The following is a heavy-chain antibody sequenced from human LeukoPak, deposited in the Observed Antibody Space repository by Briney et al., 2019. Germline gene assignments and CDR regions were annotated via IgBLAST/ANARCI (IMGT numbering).Heavy chain of an antibody. Sequence: KPSETPSLTCTVPGGPLSSGSYYWSWIPPPPGKGLGGIGYIYYSGSTNYNPSLKSRVTISVDTSKNQFSLKLSSVTAADTAVYYCARVLATVTTGGMDVWGKGTTVTVSS. CDR2: IYYSGST. D-gene: IGHD4-17*01. V-gene: IGHV4-61*01. CDR1: GGPLSSGSYY. J-gene: IGHJ6*04. CDR3: ARVLATVTTGGMDV.